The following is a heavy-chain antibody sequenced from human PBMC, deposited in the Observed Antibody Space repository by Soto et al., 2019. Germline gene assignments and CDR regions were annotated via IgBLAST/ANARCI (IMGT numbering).Heavy chain of an antibody. Sequence: QVQLVESGGGVVQPGRSLRLSCAASGFTFSIYAMHWVRQAPGKGLEWVAVISYDGSNKYYADSVKGRFTISRDNSKNTVYLQMNSLRAEDWAVYYCAREYSDGWFDPWGQGTLVTVSS. CDR2: ISYDGSNK. D-gene: IGHD2-21*01. J-gene: IGHJ5*02. CDR1: GFTFSIYA. CDR3: AREYSDGWFDP. V-gene: IGHV3-30-3*01.